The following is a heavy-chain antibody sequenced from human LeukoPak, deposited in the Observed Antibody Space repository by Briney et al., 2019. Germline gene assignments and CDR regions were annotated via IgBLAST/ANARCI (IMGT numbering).Heavy chain of an antibody. Sequence: SETLSLTCAVSGGSISSSNWWSWVCQPPGKGLEWIGEIYHSGSTNYNPSLKSRVTISVDKSKNQFSLKLSSVTAADTAVYYCAIAASGSNGAFDIWGQGTMVTVSS. J-gene: IGHJ3*02. CDR2: IYHSGST. D-gene: IGHD1-26*01. V-gene: IGHV4-4*02. CDR3: AIAASGSNGAFDI. CDR1: GGSISSSNW.